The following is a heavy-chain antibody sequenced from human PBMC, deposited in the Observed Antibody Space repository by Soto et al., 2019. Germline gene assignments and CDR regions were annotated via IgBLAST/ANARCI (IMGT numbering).Heavy chain of an antibody. CDR1: GGSISGGVHS. V-gene: IGHV4-30-4*01. J-gene: IGHJ2*01. Sequence: QVQLQESGPGLVKPSETLSLTCTVSGGSISGGVHSWSWIRQPPGKGLEWIGHIFDSGSTYYTPSLKSRLTISADTSNNQFSLRLSSVTAADTAVYYCARESMPLTNDWYFDLWGRGTLVTVSS. CDR3: ARESMPLTNDWYFDL. D-gene: IGHD2-8*01. CDR2: IFDSGST.